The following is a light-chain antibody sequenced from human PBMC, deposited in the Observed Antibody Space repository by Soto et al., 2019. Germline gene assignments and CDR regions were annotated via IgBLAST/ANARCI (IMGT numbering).Light chain of an antibody. Sequence: QSALTQPASVSGSPGQSISISCTGTSSDVGGYNYVDWYLQHPGKAPKLMIYEVTNRPSGVSSRFSGSKSGNTASLTISALQAEDEADYYCTSYTIKNTWVFGGGTKLTVL. CDR3: TSYTIKNTWV. J-gene: IGLJ3*02. CDR1: SSDVGGYNY. V-gene: IGLV2-14*01. CDR2: EVT.